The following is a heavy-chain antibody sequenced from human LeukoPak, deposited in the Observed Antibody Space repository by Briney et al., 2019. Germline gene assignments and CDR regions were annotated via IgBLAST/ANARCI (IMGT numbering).Heavy chain of an antibody. CDR3: ARPGYCSGGSCYYYYGLDV. J-gene: IGHJ6*02. V-gene: IGHV4-34*01. Sequence: SETLSLTCAVYGGSFSGYYWSWIRQPPGKGLEWIGEINHSGSTNYNPSPKSRVTISVDTSKNQFSLKLSSVTAADTAVYYCARPGYCSGGSCYYYYGLDVWGQGTTVTVSS. D-gene: IGHD2-15*01. CDR2: INHSGST. CDR1: GGSFSGYY.